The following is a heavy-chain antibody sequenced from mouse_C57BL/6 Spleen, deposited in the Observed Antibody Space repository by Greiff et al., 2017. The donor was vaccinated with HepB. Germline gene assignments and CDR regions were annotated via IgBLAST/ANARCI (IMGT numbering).Heavy chain of an antibody. Sequence: VQLQQSGAELARPGASVKLSCKASGYTFTSYGISWVKQRTGQGLEWIGEIYPRSGNTYYNEKFKGKATLTADKSSSTAYMELRSLTSEDSAVYFCARGGSNYEYYAMDYWGQGTSVTVSS. J-gene: IGHJ4*01. D-gene: IGHD2-5*01. V-gene: IGHV1-81*01. CDR2: IYPRSGNT. CDR1: GYTFTSYG. CDR3: ARGGSNYEYYAMDY.